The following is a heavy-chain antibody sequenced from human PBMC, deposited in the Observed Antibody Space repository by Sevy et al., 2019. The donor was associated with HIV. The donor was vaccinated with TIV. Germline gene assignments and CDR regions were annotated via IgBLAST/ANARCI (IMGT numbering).Heavy chain of an antibody. CDR2: INWNGGST. J-gene: IGHJ4*02. CDR1: GFTFDDYG. CDR3: ARGGLDTAMGEDFDY. V-gene: IGHV3-20*04. Sequence: GGSLRLSCAASGFTFDDYGMSWVRQAPGKGLEWVSGINWNGGSTGYADSVKGRFTISRDNAKNSLYLQMNSLRAEDTALYYCARGGLDTAMGEDFDYWGQGTLVTVSS. D-gene: IGHD5-18*01.